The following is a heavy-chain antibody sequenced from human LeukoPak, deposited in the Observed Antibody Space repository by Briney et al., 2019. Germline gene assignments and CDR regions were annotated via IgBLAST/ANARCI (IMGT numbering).Heavy chain of an antibody. CDR3: ARVSGGYDYHWFDP. D-gene: IGHD5-12*01. Sequence: SETLSLTCTVSGYSISSGYYWGWIRQPPGKGLEWIGSIYHSGSTYYNPSLKSRVTISVDTSKNQFSLKLSSVTAADTAVYYCARVSGGYDYHWFDPWGQGTLVTVSS. CDR1: GYSISSGYY. J-gene: IGHJ5*02. CDR2: IYHSGST. V-gene: IGHV4-38-2*02.